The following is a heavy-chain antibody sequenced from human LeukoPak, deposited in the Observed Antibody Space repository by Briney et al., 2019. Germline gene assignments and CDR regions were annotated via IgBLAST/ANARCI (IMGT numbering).Heavy chain of an antibody. V-gene: IGHV3-48*04. Sequence: GGSLRLSCAASGFTFSSYSMTWVRQAPGKGLEWISYISTSSSTMYYAHSVKGRFTISRDNAQSSLYLQMNSLRAEDTAVYYCARDFNMAIYYFDYWGQGTLVTVSS. CDR3: ARDFNMAIYYFDY. J-gene: IGHJ4*02. CDR1: GFTFSSYS. CDR2: ISTSSSTM. D-gene: IGHD2/OR15-2a*01.